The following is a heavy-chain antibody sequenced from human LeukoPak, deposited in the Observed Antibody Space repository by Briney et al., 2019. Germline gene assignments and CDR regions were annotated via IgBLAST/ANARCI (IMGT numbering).Heavy chain of an antibody. J-gene: IGHJ5*02. CDR3: ARGQPYYDFWSGPLNWFDP. V-gene: IGHV4-59*08. CDR1: VGSISSYY. CDR2: IYYSGST. Sequence: SETLSLTCTVSVGSISSYYWSWIRQPPGKGLEWIGYIYYSGSTNYNPSLKSRVTISVDTSKNQFSLKLSSVTAADTAVYYCARGQPYYDFWSGPLNWFDPWGQGTLVTVSS. D-gene: IGHD3-3*01.